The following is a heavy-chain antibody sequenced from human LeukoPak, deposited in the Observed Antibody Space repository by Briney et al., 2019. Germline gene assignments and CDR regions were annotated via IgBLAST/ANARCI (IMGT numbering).Heavy chain of an antibody. Sequence: PGRSLRLSCAASGFTFDDYAMHWVRHAPGKGLEWVSGISWNSGSIGYADSVKGRFTISRDNAKNSLYLQMNSLRAEDTALYYCAKDTSIAVAGTALDYWGQGTLVTVSS. CDR3: AKDTSIAVAGTALDY. V-gene: IGHV3-9*01. D-gene: IGHD6-19*01. CDR1: GFTFDDYA. CDR2: ISWNSGSI. J-gene: IGHJ4*02.